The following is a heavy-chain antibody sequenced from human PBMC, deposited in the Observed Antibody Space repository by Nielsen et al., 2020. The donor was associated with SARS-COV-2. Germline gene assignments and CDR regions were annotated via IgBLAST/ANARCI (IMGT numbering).Heavy chain of an antibody. Sequence: GGSLRLSCAASGFTFSDYYMSWIRQAPGKGLEWVSYISSSSGYTNYADSVKGRFTISRDNAKNSLYLQMNSLRAEDTAVYYCARVSNYGSGDYYYYGMDVWGQGTTVTVSS. J-gene: IGHJ6*02. D-gene: IGHD3-10*01. CDR2: ISSSSGYT. V-gene: IGHV3-11*05. CDR1: GFTFSDYY. CDR3: ARVSNYGSGDYYYYGMDV.